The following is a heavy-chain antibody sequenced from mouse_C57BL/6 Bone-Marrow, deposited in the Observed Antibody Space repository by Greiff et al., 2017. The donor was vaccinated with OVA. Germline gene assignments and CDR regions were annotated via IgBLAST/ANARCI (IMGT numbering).Heavy chain of an antibody. Sequence: QVQLKQPGAELVKPGASVKLSCKASGYTFTSYWMQWVKQRPGQGLEWIGEIDPSDSYTNYNQKFKGKATLTVDTSSSTAYMQLSSLTSEDSAVYYCAFYYGNDGGVYYYAMDYWGQGTSVTVSS. D-gene: IGHD2-2*01. J-gene: IGHJ4*01. CDR2: IDPSDSYT. CDR3: AFYYGNDGGVYYYAMDY. V-gene: IGHV1-50*01. CDR1: GYTFTSYW.